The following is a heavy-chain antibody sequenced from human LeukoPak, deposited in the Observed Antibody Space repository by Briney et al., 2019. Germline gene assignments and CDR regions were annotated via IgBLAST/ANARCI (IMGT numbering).Heavy chain of an antibody. D-gene: IGHD2-15*01. V-gene: IGHV4-30-4*01. CDR2: IYYSGST. CDR1: GGSISSGDYY. J-gene: IGHJ3*02. CDR3: ARDAGSHHDAFDI. Sequence: SQTLSLTCTVSGGSISSGDYYWSWIRRPPGKDLEWIGYIYYSGSTYYNPSLKSRVTISVDTSKNQFSLKLSSVTAADTAVYYCARDAGSHHDAFDIWGQGTMVTVSS.